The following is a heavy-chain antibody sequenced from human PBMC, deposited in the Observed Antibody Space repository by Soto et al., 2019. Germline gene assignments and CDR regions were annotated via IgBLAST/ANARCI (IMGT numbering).Heavy chain of an antibody. CDR2: IWYDGSNK. J-gene: IGHJ6*02. Sequence: GGSLRLSCAASGFTFSSYGMHWVRQAPGKGLEWVAVIWYDGSNKYYADSVNGRFTISRDNSKNTLYLQMNSLRAEDTAVYYCARAAGYSSGWINYYYYGMDVWGQGTTVTVSS. CDR3: ARAAGYSSGWINYYYYGMDV. CDR1: GFTFSSYG. D-gene: IGHD6-19*01. V-gene: IGHV3-33*01.